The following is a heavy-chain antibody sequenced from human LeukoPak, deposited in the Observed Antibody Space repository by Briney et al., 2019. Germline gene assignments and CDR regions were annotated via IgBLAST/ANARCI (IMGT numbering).Heavy chain of an antibody. D-gene: IGHD1-26*01. CDR3: ARDRSAFDI. CDR2: IKSKTDGGTT. J-gene: IGHJ3*02. Sequence: GGSLRLSCAASGFTFSNAWMSWVRQAPGKGLEWVGRIKSKTDGGTTDYAAPVKGRFTISRDDSKNTLFLQMNSLRAEDTAVYYCARDRSAFDIWGQGTMVTVSS. CDR1: GFTFSNAW. V-gene: IGHV3-15*01.